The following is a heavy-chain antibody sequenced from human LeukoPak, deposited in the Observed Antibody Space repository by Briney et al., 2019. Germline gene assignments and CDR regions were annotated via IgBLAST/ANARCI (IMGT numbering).Heavy chain of an antibody. CDR1: GFTFSSYA. Sequence: GGSLRLSCAASGFTFSSYAMSWVRQAPGKGLEWVSAISGSGGSTYYADSVKGRFTISRDNSKNTLYLQMNSLRAEDTAVYYCARTYTAMVTDYYYYGMDVWGQGTTVTVSS. D-gene: IGHD5-18*01. J-gene: IGHJ6*02. V-gene: IGHV3-23*01. CDR3: ARTYTAMVTDYYYYGMDV. CDR2: ISGSGGST.